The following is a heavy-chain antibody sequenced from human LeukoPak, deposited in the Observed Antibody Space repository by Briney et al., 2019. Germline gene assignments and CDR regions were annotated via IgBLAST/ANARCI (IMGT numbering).Heavy chain of an antibody. CDR2: ISYDGSNK. V-gene: IGHV3-30*04. CDR1: GYTFTSYY. CDR3: ARGSLYYDILTGYLDY. J-gene: IGHJ4*02. D-gene: IGHD3-9*01. Sequence: SCKASGYTFTSYYMHWVRQAPGKGLEWVAVISYDGSNKYYADSVKGRFTISRDNSKNTLYLQMNSLRAEDTAVYYCARGSLYYDILTGYLDYWGQGTLVTVSS.